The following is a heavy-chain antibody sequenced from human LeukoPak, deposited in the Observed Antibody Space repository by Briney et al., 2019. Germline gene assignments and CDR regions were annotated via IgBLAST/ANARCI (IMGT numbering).Heavy chain of an antibody. V-gene: IGHV1-8*01. D-gene: IGHD2-2*01. J-gene: IGHJ6*03. CDR3: ARAGEDIVVSGRRRNYYMDV. CDR2: MNPNSGNT. Sequence: GASVKVSCKASGYTFTSYDINWVRQATGQGLEWMGWMNPNSGNTGYAQKFQGRVTITADESTSTAYMELSSLRSEDTAVYYCARAGEDIVVSGRRRNYYMDVWGKGTTVTISS. CDR1: GYTFTSYD.